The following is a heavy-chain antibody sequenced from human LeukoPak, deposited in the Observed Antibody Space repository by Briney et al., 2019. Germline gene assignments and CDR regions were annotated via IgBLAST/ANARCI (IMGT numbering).Heavy chain of an antibody. CDR1: GFTFSSHW. V-gene: IGHV3-74*01. CDR3: VRDGQGSTPLDY. CDR2: ISTDGSRP. D-gene: IGHD1-26*01. J-gene: IGHJ4*02. Sequence: GSLRLSCAASGFTFSSHWMHWVRQAPGKGLVWVSGISTDGSRPRYADSVNGRFTISRDNAKNTLYLQMNSLRAEDTAVYFCVRDGQGSTPLDYWGQGTLVTVSS.